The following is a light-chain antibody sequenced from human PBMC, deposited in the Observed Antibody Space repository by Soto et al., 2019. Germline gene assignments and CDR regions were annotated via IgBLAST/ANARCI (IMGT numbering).Light chain of an antibody. CDR2: EAT. J-gene: IGLJ1*01. Sequence: QSALTQPASVSGSPEQSITISCTGTSSDVGSYNLVSWYQQHPGKAPKVMIYEATKRPSGVSNRFSGSKSGNTASLTISGLQGEDEADYYCSAYTVSRTYVFGTGTKLTVL. CDR1: SSDVGSYNL. V-gene: IGLV2-23*01. CDR3: SAYTVSRTYV.